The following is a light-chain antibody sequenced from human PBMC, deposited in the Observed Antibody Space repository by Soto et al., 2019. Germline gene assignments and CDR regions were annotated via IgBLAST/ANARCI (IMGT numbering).Light chain of an antibody. CDR1: QSVSSN. CDR3: QQDYNWPPFT. CDR2: GAS. J-gene: IGKJ2*01. Sequence: EIVMTQSPATLSVSPGERATLSCRASQSVSSNLAWYPQTPGQAPRLIIYGASTRATGVLARFNGSGSGTEFTLTISSLQSEDVAVYYCQQDYNWPPFTFGQGTKLEIK. V-gene: IGKV3-15*01.